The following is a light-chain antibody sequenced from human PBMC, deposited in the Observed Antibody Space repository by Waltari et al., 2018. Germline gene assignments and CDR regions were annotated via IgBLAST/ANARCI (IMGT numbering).Light chain of an antibody. CDR2: KVI. CDR3: QTGDSSGSYKV. J-gene: IGLJ3*02. CDR1: ALPNQY. V-gene: IGLV3-25*03. Sequence: SYELTQPPSVSVSPGQTARITCSGDALPNQYAYWYQQKPGQAPVLVRYKVIGRPSGIPERFSGSSSGTTVTLTISGVQAEDEGDYYCQTGDSSGSYKVFGGGTKLTVL.